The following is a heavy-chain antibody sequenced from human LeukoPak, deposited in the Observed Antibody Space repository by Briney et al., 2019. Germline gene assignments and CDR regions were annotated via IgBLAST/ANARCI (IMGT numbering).Heavy chain of an antibody. Sequence: SVKVSCKASGGTFSSYAISWVRQAPGQGLEWMGGIIPIFGTANYAQKFQGRVTITTDESTSTAYMELSSLRSEGTAVYYCARGEYSSSSMGDYYYYMDVWGKGTTVTVSS. CDR2: IIPIFGTA. CDR1: GGTFSSYA. V-gene: IGHV1-69*05. J-gene: IGHJ6*03. D-gene: IGHD6-6*01. CDR3: ARGEYSSSSMGDYYYYMDV.